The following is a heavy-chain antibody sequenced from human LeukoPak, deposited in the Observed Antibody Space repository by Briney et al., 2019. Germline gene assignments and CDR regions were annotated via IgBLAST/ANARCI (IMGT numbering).Heavy chain of an antibody. CDR2: IYYSGST. Sequence: PSETLSLTCTVSGGSISSSSYYWGWIRQPPGKGLEWIGSIYYSGSTYYNPSLKSRVTISVDTSKNQFSLKLSSVTAADTAAYYCAKAPYSSGWTGAFDIWGQGTMVTVSS. CDR1: GGSISSSSYY. D-gene: IGHD6-19*01. V-gene: IGHV4-39*01. J-gene: IGHJ3*02. CDR3: AKAPYSSGWTGAFDI.